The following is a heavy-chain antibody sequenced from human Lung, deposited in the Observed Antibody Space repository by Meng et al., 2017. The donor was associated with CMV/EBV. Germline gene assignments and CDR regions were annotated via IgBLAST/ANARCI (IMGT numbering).Heavy chain of an antibody. Sequence: GGSXRLXWAASGFIFSSYRLSWVRQARGKGLEWVSSISSRSRFIEYEDPVKGRFTFSRDKAKNSLNLKLNSLRVEDTAIYNCARGGYRTGPPLMDYLGQGXMVTVSS. CDR1: GFIFSSYR. CDR3: ARGGYRTGPPLMDY. V-gene: IGHV3-21*01. D-gene: IGHD3-10*01. CDR2: ISSRSRFI. J-gene: IGHJ4*02.